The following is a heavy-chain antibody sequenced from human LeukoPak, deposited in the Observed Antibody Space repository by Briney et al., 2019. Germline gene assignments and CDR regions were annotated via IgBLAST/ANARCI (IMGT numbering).Heavy chain of an antibody. CDR2: IYYSGST. V-gene: IGHV4-31*03. D-gene: IGHD3-22*01. CDR3: ARDDSSGYHDY. CDR1: GGSISSGGYY. Sequence: PSQTLSLTCTVSGGSISSGGYYWRWIRQHPGKGLEWIGYIYYSGSTYYNPSLKSRVTISVDTSKNQFSLKLSSVTAADTAVYYCARDDSSGYHDYWGQGTLVTVSS. J-gene: IGHJ4*02.